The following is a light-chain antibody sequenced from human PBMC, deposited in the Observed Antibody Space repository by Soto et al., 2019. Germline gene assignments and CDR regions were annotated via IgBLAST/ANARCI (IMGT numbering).Light chain of an antibody. Sequence: EIVLTQSPATLSVSHGERATLSCRASQSVSSNLAWYQQELGQAPRLLIYSASTRATGIPARFSGSWFGTEFTLTISTLQSEDVALYYCQQYNNWPRTFGQGTNLDI. CDR3: QQYNNWPRT. CDR1: QSVSSN. CDR2: SAS. J-gene: IGKJ1*01. V-gene: IGKV3-15*01.